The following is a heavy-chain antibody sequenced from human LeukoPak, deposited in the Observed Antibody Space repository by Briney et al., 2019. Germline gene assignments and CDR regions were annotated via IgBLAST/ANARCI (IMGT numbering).Heavy chain of an antibody. CDR1: GYPFTTYD. D-gene: IGHD4-17*01. V-gene: IGHV1-8*01. Sequence: ASVKVSCKASGYPFTTYDINWVRQAPGQGLEWVAWMNPNSGGTVYAQKFQGRVTLARDTSIGTAYMELNSLRSEDTAVYYCARGPPTTACDYWGQGTLVTVSS. J-gene: IGHJ4*02. CDR3: ARGPPTTACDY. CDR2: MNPNSGGT.